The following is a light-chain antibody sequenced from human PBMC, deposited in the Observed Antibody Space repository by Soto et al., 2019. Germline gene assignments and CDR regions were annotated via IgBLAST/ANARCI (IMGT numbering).Light chain of an antibody. Sequence: QSALTQPASVSGSPGQSITISCTGTSSDVGGYNYVSWYQQHPGKAPKLMIYDVSNRPSGVSNLFSGSKSGNTASLTISGLQADDEADYYCSSYTSSSTLLYVFGTGTKLTVL. J-gene: IGLJ1*01. CDR3: SSYTSSSTLLYV. CDR2: DVS. CDR1: SSDVGGYNY. V-gene: IGLV2-14*01.